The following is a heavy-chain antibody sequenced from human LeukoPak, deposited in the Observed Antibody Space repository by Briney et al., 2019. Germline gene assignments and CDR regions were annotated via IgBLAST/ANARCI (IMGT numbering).Heavy chain of an antibody. D-gene: IGHD1-7*01. CDR1: GGSFSGYY. V-gene: IGHV3-7*01. CDR3: ARVNYFHAFDI. Sequence: PSETLSLTCAVYGGSFSGYYWSWVRQAPGKGLEWVANIKQDGSEKYYVDSVKGRFIISRDNAKNSLYLQMNSLRAEGTAVYYCARVNYFHAFDIWGQGTMVTVSS. CDR2: IKQDGSEK. J-gene: IGHJ3*02.